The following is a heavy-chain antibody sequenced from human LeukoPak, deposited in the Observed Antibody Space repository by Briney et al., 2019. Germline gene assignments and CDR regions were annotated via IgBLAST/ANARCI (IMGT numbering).Heavy chain of an antibody. CDR2: ISYDGSD. CDR3: ARANSSAWHNFDF. V-gene: IGHV3-30-3*01. CDR1: GFTFSSYA. J-gene: IGHJ4*02. Sequence: GGSPRLSCAASGFTFSSYAMHWVRQAPGKGLEWVAVISYDGSDYYADSVKGRFTISRDNSRDTLYLEMNSLRAEDRAVYYCARANSSAWHNFDFWGQGTLVTVSS. D-gene: IGHD6-19*01.